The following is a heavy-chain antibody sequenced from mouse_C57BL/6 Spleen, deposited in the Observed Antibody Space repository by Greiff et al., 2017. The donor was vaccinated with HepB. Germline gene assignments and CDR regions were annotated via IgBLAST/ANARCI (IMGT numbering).Heavy chain of an antibody. V-gene: IGHV3-6*01. CDR3: ARTYIYYAMDY. J-gene: IGHJ4*01. D-gene: IGHD5-1*01. CDR2: ISYDGSN. Sequence: EVQLVESGPGLVKPSQSLSLTCSVTGYSITSGYYWNWIRQFPGNKLEWMGYISYDGSNNYNPSLKNRISITRDTSKNQFFLKLNSVTTEDTATYYCARTYIYYAMDYWGQGTSVTVSS. CDR1: GYSITSGYY.